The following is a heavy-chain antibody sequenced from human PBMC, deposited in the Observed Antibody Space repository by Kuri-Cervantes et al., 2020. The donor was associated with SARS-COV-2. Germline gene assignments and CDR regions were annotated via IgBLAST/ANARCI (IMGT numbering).Heavy chain of an antibody. CDR2: ISYDGNNT. CDR3: ARDRVGVHDC. V-gene: IGHV3-30-3*01. D-gene: IGHD2-21*01. Sequence: GESLKISCAASGFTFSSFAIHWVRQAPGKGLEWVAIISYDGNNTYYADSVKGRFTISRDNSRNTLYLQMNSLRTEDTAIYYCARDRVGVHDCWGQGTRVTVSS. CDR1: GFTFSSFA. J-gene: IGHJ4*02.